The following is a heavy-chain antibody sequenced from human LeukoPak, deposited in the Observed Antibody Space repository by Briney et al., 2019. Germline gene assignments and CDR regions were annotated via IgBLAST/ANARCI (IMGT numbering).Heavy chain of an antibody. D-gene: IGHD6-6*01. CDR1: GFTFSSYG. CDR2: TWYDGSNK. J-gene: IGHJ4*02. CDR3: AREKEQLVAFDY. Sequence: GRSLRLSCAASGFTFSSYGMHWVRQAPGKGLEWVAVTWYDGSNKYYADSVKGRLTISRDNSKNTLYLQMNSLRAEDTAVYYCAREKEQLVAFDYWGQGTLVTVSS. V-gene: IGHV3-33*01.